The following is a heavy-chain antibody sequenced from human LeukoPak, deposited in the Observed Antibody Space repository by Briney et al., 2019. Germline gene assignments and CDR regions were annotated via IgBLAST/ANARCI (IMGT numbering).Heavy chain of an antibody. V-gene: IGHV3-48*03. CDR2: ISSSGSTI. CDR3: SRGTYCGGDCYLPTAYFDY. CDR1: GFTFSSYE. Sequence: GGSLRLSCAASGFTFSSYEMNWVRQAPGKRREWVSYISSSGSTIYYADSVKGRFTISRDKAKNSLYLQMNSLRAEDTAVYYCSRGTYCGGDCYLPTAYFDYWGQGTLVTVSS. J-gene: IGHJ4*02. D-gene: IGHD2-21*02.